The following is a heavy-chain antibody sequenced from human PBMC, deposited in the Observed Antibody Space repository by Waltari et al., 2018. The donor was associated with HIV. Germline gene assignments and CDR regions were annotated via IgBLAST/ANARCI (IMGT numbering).Heavy chain of an antibody. Sequence: EVQLVESGGGLVQPGGSLRLSCAAPGFIFSSSPMNWFRQAPGKGLEWVSYISSSSTTINYADSVKGRFTISRDNAKNLLYLQMSSLRAEDTAVYFCARERFGSSYFGYWGQGTLVTVSS. J-gene: IGHJ4*02. CDR1: GFIFSSSP. D-gene: IGHD6-6*01. V-gene: IGHV3-48*04. CDR3: ARERFGSSYFGY. CDR2: ISSSSTTI.